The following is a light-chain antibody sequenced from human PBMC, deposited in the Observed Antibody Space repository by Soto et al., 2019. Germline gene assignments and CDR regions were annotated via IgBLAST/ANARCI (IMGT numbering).Light chain of an antibody. V-gene: IGKV4-1*01. CDR1: QSVLYSSNNKNS. CDR2: WAS. CDR3: QTYHSNPPTYT. Sequence: DIVMTQSPDSLAVSLGERATINCKSSQSVLYSSNNKNSLTWYQHKPGQPPKLLISWASTRASGVPDRFSGSGSGTDFTLTISSLQAEDVAVYYCQTYHSNPPTYTFGQGTKLEIK. J-gene: IGKJ2*01.